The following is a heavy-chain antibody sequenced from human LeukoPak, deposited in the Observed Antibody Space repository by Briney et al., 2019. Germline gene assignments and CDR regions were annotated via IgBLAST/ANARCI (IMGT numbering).Heavy chain of an antibody. CDR2: ISYDGSNK. V-gene: IGHV3-30-3*01. Sequence: GGSLRLSCAASGFTFSSYAMHWVRQAAGKGLGWVAVISYDGSNKYYADSVKGRFTISRDNSKNTLYLQMNSLRAEDTAVYYCARGAFYNWNDGWFDPWGQGTLVTVSS. J-gene: IGHJ5*02. D-gene: IGHD1-20*01. CDR1: GFTFSSYA. CDR3: ARGAFYNWNDGWFDP.